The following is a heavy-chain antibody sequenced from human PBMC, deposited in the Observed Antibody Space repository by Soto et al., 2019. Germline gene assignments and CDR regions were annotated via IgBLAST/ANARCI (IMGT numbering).Heavy chain of an antibody. J-gene: IGHJ1*01. CDR3: ARVGQPYDSSGYYYAEYFQH. Sequence: ASVKVSCKASGYTFTSYYMHWVRQAPGQGLEWMGIINPSGGSTSYAQKFQGRVTMTRDTSTSTVYMELSSLRSEDTAVYYCARVGQPYDSSGYYYAEYFQHWGQGTLVTVSS. V-gene: IGHV1-46*01. CDR2: INPSGGST. D-gene: IGHD3-22*01. CDR1: GYTFTSYY.